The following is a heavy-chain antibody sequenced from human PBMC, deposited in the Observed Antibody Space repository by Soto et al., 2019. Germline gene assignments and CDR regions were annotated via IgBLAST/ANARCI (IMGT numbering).Heavy chain of an antibody. V-gene: IGHV1-3*01. CDR3: ARGESVVGDY. D-gene: IGHD2-15*01. J-gene: IGHJ4*02. CDR1: GYTFTSYA. CDR2: INAGNGNT. Sequence: ASVKVFCKASGYTFTSYAMHWVRQAPGQRLEWMGWINAGNGNTKCSQKFQDRVTITRDTSASTAYMELSSLRSEDTAVYYCARGESVVGDYWGQGTLVTVSS.